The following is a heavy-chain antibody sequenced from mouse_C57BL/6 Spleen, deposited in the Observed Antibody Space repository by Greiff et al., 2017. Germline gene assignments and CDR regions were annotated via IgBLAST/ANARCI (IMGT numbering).Heavy chain of an antibody. V-gene: IGHV14-3*01. J-gene: IGHJ3*01. CDR3: AQLGRAY. CDR2: IDPANGNP. D-gene: IGHD4-1*02. Sequence: VQLQQSVAELVRPGASVKLSCTASGFHIKNTYMHWVKQRPEQGLEWIGRIDPANGNPKYAPKFQGKATITADTSSNTAYLQRSSLTSEDTAIYYCAQLGRAYWGQGTLVTVSA. CDR1: GFHIKNTY.